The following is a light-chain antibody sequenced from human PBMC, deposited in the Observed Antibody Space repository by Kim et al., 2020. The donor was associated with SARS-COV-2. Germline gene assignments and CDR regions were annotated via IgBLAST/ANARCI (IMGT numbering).Light chain of an antibody. CDR1: QSVRHSDGHNY. Sequence: GEPASISCRSSQSVRHSDGHNYVDWYLQRPGQSPHLLVYWGSTRASGVPDRCSGSGSGTDFTLKISKVEAEDVGVYYCVYGLPPFTFGPGTKWIS. J-gene: IGKJ3*01. V-gene: IGKV2-28*01. CDR3: VYGLPPFT. CDR2: WGS.